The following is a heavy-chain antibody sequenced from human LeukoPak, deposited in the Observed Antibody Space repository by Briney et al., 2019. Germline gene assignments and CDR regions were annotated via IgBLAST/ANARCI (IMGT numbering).Heavy chain of an antibody. Sequence: GGSLRLSCAASGFTFSSYGMHWVRQAPGKGLEWVAFIRYDGSNKYYADSVKGRFTISRDNSKNTLYLQMNSLRAEDTAVYYCAKPSVVPAATLDYWGQGTLVTVSS. CDR1: GFTFSSYG. J-gene: IGHJ4*02. D-gene: IGHD2-2*01. CDR3: AKPSVVPAATLDY. CDR2: IRYDGSNK. V-gene: IGHV3-30*02.